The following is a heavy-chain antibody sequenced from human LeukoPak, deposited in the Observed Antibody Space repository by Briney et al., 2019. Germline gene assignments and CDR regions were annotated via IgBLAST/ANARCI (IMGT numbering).Heavy chain of an antibody. V-gene: IGHV3-7*02. Sequence: PGGSLRLFCGGSGFTLSSSWMHWVRQARGKGLEWVANIKVDGSEKYYIDSVKGRFTISRDNSKSTLYLQMSSLRAEDTAVYYSLIVTTNAFDIWGQGTMVTVSS. CDR2: IKVDGSEK. J-gene: IGHJ3*02. CDR3: LIVTTNAFDI. D-gene: IGHD4-11*01. CDR1: GFTLSSSW.